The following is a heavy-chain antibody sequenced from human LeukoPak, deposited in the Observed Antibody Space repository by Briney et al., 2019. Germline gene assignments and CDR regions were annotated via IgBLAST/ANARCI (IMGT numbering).Heavy chain of an antibody. CDR1: GFTFSSYG. J-gene: IGHJ4*02. Sequence: GGSLRLSCAASGFTFSSYGMHWVRQAPGKGLEWVAFIRYDGTNKYYADSVKGRFTISRDNSKNTLYLQMNSLRADDTAVYYCAKRADTAMVMDYWGQGTLVTVSS. CDR2: IRYDGTNK. V-gene: IGHV3-30*02. D-gene: IGHD5-18*01. CDR3: AKRADTAMVMDY.